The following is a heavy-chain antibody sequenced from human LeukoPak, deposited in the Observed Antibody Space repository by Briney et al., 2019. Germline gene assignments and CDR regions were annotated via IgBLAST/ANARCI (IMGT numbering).Heavy chain of an antibody. Sequence: PSETLSLTCTVSGGSISYYYWSWIRQPPGKGLEWIGYIFYSGSTNYNPSLKSRVTISVDTSKKQFSLKLSSVTAADTAVYYCARDPPERAFDIWGQGTMVTVSS. J-gene: IGHJ3*02. D-gene: IGHD5-24*01. CDR1: GGSISYYY. V-gene: IGHV4-59*01. CDR3: ARDPPERAFDI. CDR2: IFYSGST.